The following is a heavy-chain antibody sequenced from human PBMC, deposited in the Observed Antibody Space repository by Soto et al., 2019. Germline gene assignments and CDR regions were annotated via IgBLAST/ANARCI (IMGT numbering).Heavy chain of an antibody. V-gene: IGHV4-30-4*01. Sequence: QVQLQESGPGLVKPSQTLSLTCTVSGGSISSGDYYWSWIRQPPGKGLEWIGYIYYSGSTYYNPSLKSRVTISVDTSKNQFSLRLSSVTAADTAGYYCARERTDGARLDPWGQGTLVTASS. J-gene: IGHJ5*02. D-gene: IGHD2-2*01. CDR2: IYYSGST. CDR1: GGSISSGDYY. CDR3: ARERTDGARLDP.